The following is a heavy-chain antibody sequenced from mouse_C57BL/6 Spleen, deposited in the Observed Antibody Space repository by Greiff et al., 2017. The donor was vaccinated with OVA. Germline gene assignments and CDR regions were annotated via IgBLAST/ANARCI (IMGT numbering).Heavy chain of an antibody. CDR2: INPSTGGT. V-gene: IGHV1-42*01. Sequence: EVQLQQSGPELVKPGASVKISCKASGYSFTGYYMNWVKQSPEKSLEWIGEINPSTGGTTYNQKFKAKATLTVDKSSSTAYMQLKSLTSEDSAVYYCARERITTVVEWYCDVWGTGTTVTVSS. CDR3: ARERITTVVEWYCDV. CDR1: GYSFTGYY. J-gene: IGHJ1*03. D-gene: IGHD1-1*01.